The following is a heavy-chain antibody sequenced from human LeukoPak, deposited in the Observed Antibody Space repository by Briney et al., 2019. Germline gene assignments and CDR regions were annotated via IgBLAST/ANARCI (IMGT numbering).Heavy chain of an antibody. V-gene: IGHV5-51*01. J-gene: IGHJ4*02. CDR1: GYRFTNYW. CDR2: IYPDYYDI. CDR3: ARHLASSSSDLGS. D-gene: IGHD6-6*01. Sequence: GESLKISCKTFGYRFTNYWIAWLGRMPGKGLEWMEMIYPDYYDIRYNPSFQGQVTISAAKSMTTAYLQWRSLKASDTAMYFCARHLASSSSDLGSWGQGTLVTVSS.